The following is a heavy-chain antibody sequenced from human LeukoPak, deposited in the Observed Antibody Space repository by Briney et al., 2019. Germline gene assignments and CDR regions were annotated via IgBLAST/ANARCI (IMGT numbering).Heavy chain of an antibody. CDR3: ARNDYATDYFDY. CDR2: INPNSGGT. V-gene: IGHV1-2*06. CDR1: GYTFTGHY. Sequence: ASVKVSCKASGYTFTGHYMRWVRQASGQGLEWMGRINPNSGGTNYAQKFQGRVTMTRDTSITTAYMELSRLRSDDTAVYYCARNDYATDYFDYWGQGTLVTVSS. J-gene: IGHJ4*02. D-gene: IGHD1-1*01.